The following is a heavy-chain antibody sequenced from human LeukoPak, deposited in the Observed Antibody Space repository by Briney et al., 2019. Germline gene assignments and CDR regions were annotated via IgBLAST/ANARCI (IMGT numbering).Heavy chain of an antibody. CDR3: AAALPGYYYYGMDV. D-gene: IGHD2-15*01. CDR2: IVVGSDNT. Sequence: SVKVSCTASGFTFTSSAMQWVRQARGQRLEWIGWIVVGSDNTNYAQKFQERVTITRDMSTSTAYMELSSLRSEDTAVYYCAAALPGYYYYGMDVWGQGTTVTVSS. J-gene: IGHJ6*02. V-gene: IGHV1-58*02. CDR1: GFTFTSSA.